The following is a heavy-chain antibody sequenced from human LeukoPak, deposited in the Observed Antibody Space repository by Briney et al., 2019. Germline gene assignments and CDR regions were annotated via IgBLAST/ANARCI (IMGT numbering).Heavy chain of an antibody. CDR1: GFTFDDYA. D-gene: IGHD1-26*01. J-gene: IGHJ4*02. Sequence: SLRLSCAASGFTFDDYAMHWVWQAPGKGLEWVSGISWNSGSIGYADSVKGRFTISRDNAKNSLYLQMNSLRAEDTALYYCAKGVGDYWGQGTLVTVSS. CDR2: ISWNSGSI. CDR3: AKGVGDY. V-gene: IGHV3-9*01.